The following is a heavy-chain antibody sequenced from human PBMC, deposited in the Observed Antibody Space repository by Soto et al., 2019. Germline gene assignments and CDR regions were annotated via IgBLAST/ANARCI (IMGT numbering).Heavy chain of an antibody. Sequence: QLQLRESGPGLVKPSETLSLTCTVSGGSISGGVGGLYYWSWIRQPPGKGLEWIGYIYDSGSTYSNPSHKSRVTVSVDTSKTQFSLRLSSVTAADTAVYYCAREVIPLTTDWYFDLWGRGTLVTVSS. CDR2: IYDSGST. D-gene: IGHD4-17*01. V-gene: IGHV4-30-4*01. CDR3: AREVIPLTTDWYFDL. J-gene: IGHJ2*01. CDR1: GGSISGGVGGLYY.